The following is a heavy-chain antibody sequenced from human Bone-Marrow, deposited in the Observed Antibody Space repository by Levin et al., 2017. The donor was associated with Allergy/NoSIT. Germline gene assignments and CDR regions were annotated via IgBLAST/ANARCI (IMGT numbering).Heavy chain of an antibody. V-gene: IGHV2-5*02. CDR2: IYWDDAK. CDR3: EHLLHLGMAASGTNWFAP. Sequence: ASGPTLVKPTQTLTLTCTFSGFSLSTSGVGVGWIRQPPGKALEWLALIYWDDAKRYSPSLKSRLTITKDASKNQVVLTMTNMDPVDTATYYCEHLLHLGMAASGTNWFAPWGQGTLVTVSS. CDR1: GFSLSTSGVG. D-gene: IGHD6-13*01. J-gene: IGHJ5*02.